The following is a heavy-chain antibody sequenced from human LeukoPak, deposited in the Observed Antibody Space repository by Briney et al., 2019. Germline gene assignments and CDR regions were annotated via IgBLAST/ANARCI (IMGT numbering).Heavy chain of an antibody. Sequence: SETLPLTCTVSGGSVSSGSYYWSWIRQPPGKGLEWIGYIYYSGSTNYNPSLKSRVTISVDTSKNQFSLKLSSVTAADTAVYYCARDTDGSGWSDAFDIWGQGTMVTVSS. CDR1: GGSVSSGSYY. D-gene: IGHD6-19*01. CDR2: IYYSGST. CDR3: ARDTDGSGWSDAFDI. V-gene: IGHV4-61*01. J-gene: IGHJ3*02.